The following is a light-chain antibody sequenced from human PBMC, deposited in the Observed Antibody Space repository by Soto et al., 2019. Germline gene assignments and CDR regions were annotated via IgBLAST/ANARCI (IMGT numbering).Light chain of an antibody. J-gene: IGKJ3*01. CDR1: EGLSNY. V-gene: IGKV1-27*01. CDR2: AAS. CDR3: QKYSSAPFT. Sequence: DIQMTQSPSSLSASVGDRVAITCRASEGLSNYLAWYQQKPGKVPQLLIYAASTLQSGVPWRFSGGGSGTDFTLTISRLQPEDVATYYCQKYSSAPFTFGPGTKVDIK.